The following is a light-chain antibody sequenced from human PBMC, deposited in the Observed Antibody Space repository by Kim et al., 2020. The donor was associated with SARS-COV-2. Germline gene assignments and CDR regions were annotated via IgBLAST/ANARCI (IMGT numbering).Light chain of an antibody. J-gene: IGLJ3*02. V-gene: IGLV2-14*03. CDR2: DVS. Sequence: QSALTQPASVSGSPGQSITISCTGTSSDVGAYNRVSWYQQHPGKAPKLMIFDVSGRPSGVSNRFSGSKSDTSGSLTISGLQSEDEADYYCAAWDASLNALVFGGGTQLTVL. CDR1: SSDVGAYNR. CDR3: AAWDASLNALV.